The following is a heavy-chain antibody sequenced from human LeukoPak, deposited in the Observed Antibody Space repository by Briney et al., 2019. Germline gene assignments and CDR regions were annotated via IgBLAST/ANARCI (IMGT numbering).Heavy chain of an antibody. D-gene: IGHD6-19*01. CDR3: ARGAGYSSGWYDY. CDR2: IYYTGST. V-gene: IGHV4-59*11. J-gene: IGHJ4*02. Sequence: SETLSLTCTVSGGSMSSHYWSWIRQPPGKGLEWIGYIYYTGSTNHNPSLKSRVTISVDTSKNQFSLKLSSVTAADTAVYYCARGAGYSSGWYDYWGQGTLVTVSS. CDR1: GGSMSSHY.